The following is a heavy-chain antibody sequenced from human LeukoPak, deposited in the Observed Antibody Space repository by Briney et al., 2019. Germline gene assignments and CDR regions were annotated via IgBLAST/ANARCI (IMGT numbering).Heavy chain of an antibody. J-gene: IGHJ6*02. Sequence: ASVTVSCTASGYTFTSYDINWVRQATGQGLEWIGWMNPNSGNTGYAQKFQGRVTMTRNTSISTAYMELSSLRSEDTAVYYCARGGRTGYCSSTSCYRYYYYGMDVWGQGTTVTVSS. D-gene: IGHD2-2*01. CDR3: ARGGRTGYCSSTSCYRYYYYGMDV. V-gene: IGHV1-8*01. CDR1: GYTFTSYD. CDR2: MNPNSGNT.